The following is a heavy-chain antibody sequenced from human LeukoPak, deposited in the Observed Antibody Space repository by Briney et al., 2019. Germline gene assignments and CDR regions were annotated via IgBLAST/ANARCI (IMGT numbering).Heavy chain of an antibody. CDR1: GFSFSSFA. Sequence: GGSLRLSCAASGFSFSSFAMTWVRQAPGKGLEWVSTIRSNGATAYNADSVKGRFTISRDNSKSLLYLQMNSLRAEDTAVYYCAKDLGTVTTPLDYWGQGTLVTVSS. J-gene: IGHJ4*02. D-gene: IGHD4-17*01. V-gene: IGHV3-23*01. CDR3: AKDLGTVTTPLDY. CDR2: IRSNGATA.